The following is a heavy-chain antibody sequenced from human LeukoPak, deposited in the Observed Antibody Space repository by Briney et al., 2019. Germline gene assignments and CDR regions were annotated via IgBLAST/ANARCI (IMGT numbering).Heavy chain of an antibody. CDR2: INWNGGDT. V-gene: IGHV3-20*04. Sequence: PGGSLRLSCAASGFTVSSNYMSWVRQAPGKGLEWVSRINWNGGDTRYADSVKGRFTISRDNAKNSLYLQMNSLRGEDTAFYYCARGGIWYPDYWGQGTLVTVSS. J-gene: IGHJ4*02. CDR3: ARGGIWYPDY. CDR1: GFTVSSNY. D-gene: IGHD2/OR15-2a*01.